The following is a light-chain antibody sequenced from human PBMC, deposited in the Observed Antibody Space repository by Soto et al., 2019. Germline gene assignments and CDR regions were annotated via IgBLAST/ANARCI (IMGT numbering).Light chain of an antibody. CDR2: DNA. CDR3: GTWDTSLSAGV. V-gene: IGLV1-51*01. J-gene: IGLJ3*02. Sequence: QSVLTQPPSVSAAPGQKVTISCSGSSSNIGNNWVSWYQQLPGTATKLLIHDNAKRPSGIPDRFSGSKSGTSATLGITGLQTGDEADYYCGTWDTSLSAGVFGRGTKLTVL. CDR1: SSNIGNNW.